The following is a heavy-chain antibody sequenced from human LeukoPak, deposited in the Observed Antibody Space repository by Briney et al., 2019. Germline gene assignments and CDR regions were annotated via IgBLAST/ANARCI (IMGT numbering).Heavy chain of an antibody. J-gene: IGHJ5*02. Sequence: SETLSLTCTVSGGSISSSSYYWGWIRQPPGKGLEWIGSIYYSGSTYYNPSLKSRVTISVDTSKNQFSLKLSSVTAADTAVYYCARSATFSGCYNGDWFDPWGQGTLVTVSS. CDR3: ARSATFSGCYNGDWFDP. CDR2: IYYSGST. V-gene: IGHV4-39*07. D-gene: IGHD2-21*01. CDR1: GGSISSSSYY.